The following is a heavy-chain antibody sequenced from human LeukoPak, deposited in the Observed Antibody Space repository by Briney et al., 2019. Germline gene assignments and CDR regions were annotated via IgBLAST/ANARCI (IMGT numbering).Heavy chain of an antibody. D-gene: IGHD4-17*01. J-gene: IGHJ5*02. Sequence: SETLSLTCTVSGGSISSSSYYWGWIRQPPGKGLEWIGRIYYSGSTYYNPSLKSRVPISVDTSKNQFSLTLSSVTAADTAVYYCARVGTVTTAFYNWFDPWGQGTLVTVSS. V-gene: IGHV4-39*01. CDR3: ARVGTVTTAFYNWFDP. CDR1: GGSISSSSYY. CDR2: IYYSGST.